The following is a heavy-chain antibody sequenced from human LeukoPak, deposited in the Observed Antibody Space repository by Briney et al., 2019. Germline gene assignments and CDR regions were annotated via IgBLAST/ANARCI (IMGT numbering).Heavy chain of an antibody. D-gene: IGHD3-16*01. CDR1: GFTVSSNY. V-gene: IGHV3-23*01. Sequence: GGSLRLSCAASGFTVSSNYMSWVRQAPGKGLEWVSSISASAAMTYYADSVKGRFTISRDNSKNTLFLLMNSLRAEDTSVYYCAKFWGGLELWGQGTLVTVSS. CDR2: ISASAAMT. J-gene: IGHJ4*02. CDR3: AKFWGGLEL.